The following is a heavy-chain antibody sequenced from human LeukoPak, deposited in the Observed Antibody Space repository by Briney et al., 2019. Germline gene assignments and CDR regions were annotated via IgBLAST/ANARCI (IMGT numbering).Heavy chain of an antibody. Sequence: GESLKISCKGSGYSFTNYWIGWVRQMPGKGLEWMGIIYPDDSDTRYNPSFQGQATISADKSISTAYLQWSSLKASDTAMYYCARAREYYAMGVWGKGTTVTVSS. J-gene: IGHJ6*04. CDR3: ARAREYYAMGV. CDR1: GYSFTNYW. V-gene: IGHV5-51*01. CDR2: IYPDDSDT.